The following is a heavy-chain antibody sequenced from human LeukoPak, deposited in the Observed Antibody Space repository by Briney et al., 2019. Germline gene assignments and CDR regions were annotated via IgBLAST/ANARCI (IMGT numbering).Heavy chain of an antibody. CDR1: GFTFSSYW. V-gene: IGHV3-7*01. CDR2: IKQDGSEK. Sequence: PGGSLRLSCAASGFTFSSYWVSWVRQAPGKGLEWVANIKQDGSEKYYVDSVKGRFTISRDNAKNSLYLQMNSLRAEDTAVYYCARGADYSPTDFDYWGQGTLVTVSS. J-gene: IGHJ4*02. CDR3: ARGADYSPTDFDY. D-gene: IGHD4-11*01.